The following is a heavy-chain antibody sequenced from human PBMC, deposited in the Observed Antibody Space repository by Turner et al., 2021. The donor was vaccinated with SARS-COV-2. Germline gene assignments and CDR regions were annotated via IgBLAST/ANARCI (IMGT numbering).Heavy chain of an antibody. Sequence: QVQLVQSGAEVKKPGSSVKVSCKASGGPFSSYAISWVRQAPGQGLEWMGGIIPIAGTANYAQKFQGRVTITADESTSTAYMELSSLRSEDTAVYYCARGKNYYGSGSYYPTHYYYGMDVWGQGTTVTVSS. D-gene: IGHD3-10*01. CDR3: ARGKNYYGSGSYYPTHYYYGMDV. CDR1: GGPFSSYA. CDR2: IIPIAGTA. J-gene: IGHJ6*02. V-gene: IGHV1-69*01.